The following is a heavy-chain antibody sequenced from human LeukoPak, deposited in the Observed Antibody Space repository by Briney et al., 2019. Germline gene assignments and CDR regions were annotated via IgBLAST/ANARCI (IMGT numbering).Heavy chain of an antibody. CDR3: AADGEYGGYVSGMDV. V-gene: IGHV1-58*02. CDR2: IVVGSGNT. CDR1: GFTFTSSA. Sequence: GTSVKVSCKASGFTFTSSAMQWVRQARGQRLEWIGWIVVGSGNTNYAQKFQERVTITRDMSTSTAYMELGSLRSEDTAVYYCAADGEYGGYVSGMDVWGQGTTVTVSS. J-gene: IGHJ6*02. D-gene: IGHD5-12*01.